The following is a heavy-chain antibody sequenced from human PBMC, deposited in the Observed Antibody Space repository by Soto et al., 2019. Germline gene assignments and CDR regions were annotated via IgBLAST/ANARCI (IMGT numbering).Heavy chain of an antibody. D-gene: IGHD2-15*01. J-gene: IGHJ5*01. Sequence: QVQLVQSGAGVKKPGSSVKVSCKTSGGTFSTFAISWVRQAPGQGLEWMGGIIPIYGTTNYAQKFQGRVTITADESTSTAYMELSSLRSEDTTVYYCARDLGGCSGDSCRYYWLDSWGQGTLVTVSS. V-gene: IGHV1-69*01. CDR1: GGTFSTFA. CDR2: IIPIYGTT. CDR3: ARDLGGCSGDSCRYYWLDS.